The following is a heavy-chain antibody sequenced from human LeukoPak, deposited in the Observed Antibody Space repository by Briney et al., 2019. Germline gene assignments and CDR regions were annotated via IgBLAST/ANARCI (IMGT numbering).Heavy chain of an antibody. CDR2: INWDGGST. CDR1: GFTFDDYG. J-gene: IGHJ3*02. Sequence: QPGGSPRLSCAASGFTFDDYGMSWVRQAPGKGLEWVSGINWDGGSTGYADSVKGRFTISRDNAKNSLYLQMNSLRAEDTALYHCARQSYDSSGYSAEGAFDIWGQGTMVTVSS. D-gene: IGHD3-22*01. CDR3: ARQSYDSSGYSAEGAFDI. V-gene: IGHV3-20*01.